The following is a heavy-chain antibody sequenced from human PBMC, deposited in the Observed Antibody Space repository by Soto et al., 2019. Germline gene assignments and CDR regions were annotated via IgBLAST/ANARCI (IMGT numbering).Heavy chain of an antibody. D-gene: IGHD3-3*01. CDR1: GGSISSGDYY. V-gene: IGHV4-30-4*01. Sequence: PLSLTCAVSGGSISSGDYYWSWIRQPPGKGLEWIGYIYYSGSTYYNPSLKSRVTISVDTSKNQFSLKLSSVTAADTAVYYCARSYTIFGVVTPADYWGQGTLVTFSS. CDR3: ARSYTIFGVVTPADY. J-gene: IGHJ4*02. CDR2: IYYSGST.